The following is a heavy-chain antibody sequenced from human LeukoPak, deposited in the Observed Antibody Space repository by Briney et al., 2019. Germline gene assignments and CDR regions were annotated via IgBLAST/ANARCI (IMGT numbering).Heavy chain of an antibody. V-gene: IGHV3-30*01. CDR3: ARDGEMATITRLFDY. D-gene: IGHD5-24*01. CDR1: GFTFSSYA. J-gene: IGHJ4*02. Sequence: GGSLRLSCAASGFTFSSYAMHWVRQAPGKGVECVAVISYDGSNKYYADSVKGQFTISRDNSKNTLYLQMNSLRAEDTAVYYCARDGEMATITRLFDYWGQGTLVTVSS. CDR2: ISYDGSNK.